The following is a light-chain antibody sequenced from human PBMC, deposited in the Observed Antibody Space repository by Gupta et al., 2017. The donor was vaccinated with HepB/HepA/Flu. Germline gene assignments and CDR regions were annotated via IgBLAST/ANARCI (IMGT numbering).Light chain of an antibody. V-gene: IGKV3-15*01. CDR3: HQQNKWPPWT. J-gene: IGKJ1*01. CDR1: QSVGRN. CDR2: GTS. Sequence: TQSPASLSVSPWERATLSCRASQSVGRNLDWYHQTPGQAPSLLIYGTSTRASGVADRLSGSGSGTECTLTINSLLSEDVAVDYCHQQNKWPPWTFGQGTKVEVK.